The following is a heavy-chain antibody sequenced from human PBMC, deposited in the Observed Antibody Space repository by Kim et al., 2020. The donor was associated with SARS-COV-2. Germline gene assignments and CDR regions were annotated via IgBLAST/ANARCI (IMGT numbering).Heavy chain of an antibody. V-gene: IGHV1-46*01. CDR2: INPSGGST. J-gene: IGHJ4*02. CDR1: GYTFTSYY. CDR3: ARGFRAGRTSGWLQLSDY. Sequence: ASVKVSCKASGYTFTSYYMHWVRQAPGQGLEWMGIINPSGGSTSYAQKFQGRVTMTRDTSTSTVYMELSSLRSEDTAVYYCARGFRAGRTSGWLQLSDYWGQGTLVTVSS. D-gene: IGHD5-12*01.